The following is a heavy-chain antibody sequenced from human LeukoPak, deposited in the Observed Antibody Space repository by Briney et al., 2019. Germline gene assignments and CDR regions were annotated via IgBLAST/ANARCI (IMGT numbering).Heavy chain of an antibody. D-gene: IGHD1-26*01. V-gene: IGHV4-34*01. Sequence: SETLSLTCAVYGGSFSGYYRSWIRQPPGKGLEWIGEINHSGSTNYNPSLKSRVTISVDTSKNQFSLKLSSVTAADTAVYYCARRVGATGPFDYWGQGTLVTVSS. CDR1: GGSFSGYY. CDR3: ARRVGATGPFDY. J-gene: IGHJ4*02. CDR2: INHSGST.